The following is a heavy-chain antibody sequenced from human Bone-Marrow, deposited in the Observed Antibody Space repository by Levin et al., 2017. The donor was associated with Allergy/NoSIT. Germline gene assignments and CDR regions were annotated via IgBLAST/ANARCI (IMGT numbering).Heavy chain of an antibody. D-gene: IGHD3-3*01. V-gene: IGHV7-4-1*02. CDR3: AREGAEIRFLEWLSEDYYYYMDV. CDR1: GYTFTSYI. CDR2: INTNTGIP. J-gene: IGHJ6*03. Sequence: GESLKISCKASGYTFTSYIINWVRQAPGQGLEWMGWINTNTGIPMYAQGFTGRFVFSLDTSVSTAYLQISSLKVEDTAVYYCAREGAEIRFLEWLSEDYYYYMDVWGKGTTVTVSS.